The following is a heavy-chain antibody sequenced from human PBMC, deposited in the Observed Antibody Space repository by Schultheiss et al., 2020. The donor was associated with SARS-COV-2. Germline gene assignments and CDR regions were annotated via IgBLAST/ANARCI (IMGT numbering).Heavy chain of an antibody. Sequence: GESLKISCAASGFTVSSNYMSWVRQAPGKGLEWEAVISYDGSNKYYADSVKGRFTISRDNSKNTLYLQMNSLRAEDTAMYYCARQIYYDSVNWFDPWGQGTLVTVSS. D-gene: IGHD3-3*01. V-gene: IGHV3-30*03. CDR1: GFTVSSNY. CDR2: ISYDGSNK. J-gene: IGHJ5*02. CDR3: ARQIYYDSVNWFDP.